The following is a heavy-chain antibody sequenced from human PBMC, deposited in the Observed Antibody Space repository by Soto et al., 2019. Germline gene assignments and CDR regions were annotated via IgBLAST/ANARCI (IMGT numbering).Heavy chain of an antibody. V-gene: IGHV3-30-3*01. CDR3: ASGADSSGYSLVDY. J-gene: IGHJ4*02. CDR2: ISYDGSNK. CDR1: GFTFSSYA. D-gene: IGHD3-22*01. Sequence: PGGSLRLSCAASGFTFSSYAMHWVRQAPGKGLEWVAVISYDGSNKYYADSVKGRFTISRDNSKNTLYLQMNSLRAEDTAVYYCASGADSSGYSLVDYWGQGTLVTVSS.